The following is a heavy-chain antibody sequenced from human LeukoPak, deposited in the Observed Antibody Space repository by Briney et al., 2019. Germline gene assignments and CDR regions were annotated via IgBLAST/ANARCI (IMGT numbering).Heavy chain of an antibody. Sequence: GGSLRLSCAASGFTFSDYYMSWIRQAPGKGLEWVSYISSSGSTIYYADSVKGRFTISRDNAKNSLYLQMNSLRAEDTAVYYCAKTSLLAVVHYFDYWGQGTLVTVSS. D-gene: IGHD6-19*01. V-gene: IGHV3-11*01. CDR1: GFTFSDYY. CDR2: ISSSGSTI. CDR3: AKTSLLAVVHYFDY. J-gene: IGHJ4*02.